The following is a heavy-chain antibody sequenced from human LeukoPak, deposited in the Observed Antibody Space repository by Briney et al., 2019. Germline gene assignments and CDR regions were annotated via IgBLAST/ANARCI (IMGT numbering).Heavy chain of an antibody. J-gene: IGHJ5*02. CDR1: RFTFSSYW. CDR3: ATHDFWSGYMNWFDP. D-gene: IGHD3-3*01. CDR2: IKQDGSEK. V-gene: IGHV3-7*01. Sequence: GGSLRLSCAASRFTFSSYWMSWVRQAPGKGLEWVANIKQDGSEKYYVDSVKGRFTISRDNAKNSLYLQMNSLRAEDTAVYYCATHDFWSGYMNWFDPWGQGTLVTVSS.